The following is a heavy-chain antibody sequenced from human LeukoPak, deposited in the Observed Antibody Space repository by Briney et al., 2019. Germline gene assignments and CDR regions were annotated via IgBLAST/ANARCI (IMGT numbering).Heavy chain of an antibody. CDR3: VGAYDY. D-gene: IGHD4/OR15-4a*01. Sequence: KPSETLSLTCAVYGGSFSGSNWSWIRQTPGKGLEWIGEIYNSGGTIYNPSLTSRVTISVDTSKNHFSLNLISVTAAGTAAYFCVGAYDYWGQGTLVTVSS. V-gene: IGHV4-34*01. CDR1: GGSFSGSN. J-gene: IGHJ4*02. CDR2: IYNSGGT.